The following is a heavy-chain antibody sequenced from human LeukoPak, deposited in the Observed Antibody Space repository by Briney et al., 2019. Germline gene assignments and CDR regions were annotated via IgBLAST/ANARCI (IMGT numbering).Heavy chain of an antibody. D-gene: IGHD2-8*01. CDR1: GFTFSDYY. CDR2: INRRGSDK. J-gene: IGHJ4*02. V-gene: IGHV3-11*04. CDR3: AREGSIVPHQDLDY. Sequence: KPGGSLRLSCAASGFTFSDYYMSWIRQAPGKGPEWVSSINRRGSDKYYADSVEGRFTISRDNAKNSLILQMNSLRAEDTAMYYWAREGSIVPHQDLDYWGQGTLVTVSS.